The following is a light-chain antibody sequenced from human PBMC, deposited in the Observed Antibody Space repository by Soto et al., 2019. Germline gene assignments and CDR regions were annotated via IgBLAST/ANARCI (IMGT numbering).Light chain of an antibody. CDR3: QHYTYWPRT. V-gene: IGKV3-15*01. Sequence: EVGMKHSAATLSVSQGEGVTLSCRGSQSMTTKLAWYQQRPGGAAGRLIYAASTRATGIPARFSGSGSGTEFTLTIHTLQSDDFAIYYCQHYTYWPRTFGQGTKLDIK. J-gene: IGKJ1*01. CDR1: QSMTTK. CDR2: AAS.